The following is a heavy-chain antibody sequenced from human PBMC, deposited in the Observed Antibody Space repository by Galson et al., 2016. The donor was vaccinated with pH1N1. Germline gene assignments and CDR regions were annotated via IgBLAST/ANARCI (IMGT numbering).Heavy chain of an antibody. CDR1: DYMFSSYA. J-gene: IGHJ5*02. V-gene: IGHV1-18*01. Sequence: QSGAEVKKPGASVKVSCKASDYMFSSYAITWVRQAPGQGLEWMGTISGYNGNANYAQNFQGRITLTTDTSTRTAFMELRSLRPDDTAVYYCARFYHVTAIDTGDWFDPWGQGTLVTVSS. CDR3: ARFYHVTAIDTGDWFDP. CDR2: ISGYNGNA. D-gene: IGHD2-8*02.